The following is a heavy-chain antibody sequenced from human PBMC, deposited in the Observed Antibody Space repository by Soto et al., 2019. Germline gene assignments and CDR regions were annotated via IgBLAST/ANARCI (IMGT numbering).Heavy chain of an antibody. V-gene: IGHV4-34*01. CDR3: ARVRDIVVVPSAIQSWFDP. J-gene: IGHJ5*02. D-gene: IGHD2-2*01. CDR1: GGSFSAYY. Sequence: SETLSLTCAVYGGSFSAYYWSWIRQPPGKGLEWIWEINHSGSPNYNPTLKSRVTISVDTSKNQFSLKLSSVTAADTAVYYCARVRDIVVVPSAIQSWFDPWGQGTLVTVSS. CDR2: INHSGSP.